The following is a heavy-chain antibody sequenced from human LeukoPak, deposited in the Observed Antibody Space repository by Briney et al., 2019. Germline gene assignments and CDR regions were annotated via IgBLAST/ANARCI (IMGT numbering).Heavy chain of an antibody. CDR3: ASPRVEAAGNWYFDL. V-gene: IGHV4-30-2*01. J-gene: IGHJ2*01. Sequence: PSETLSLTCTVSGGSISSGGYYWSWIRQPPGKGLEWIGYIYHSGSTYYNPSLKSRVTISVDRSKNQFSLKLSSVTAADTAVYYCASPRVEAAGNWYFDLWGRGTLVTVSS. D-gene: IGHD6-13*01. CDR2: IYHSGST. CDR1: GGSISSGGYY.